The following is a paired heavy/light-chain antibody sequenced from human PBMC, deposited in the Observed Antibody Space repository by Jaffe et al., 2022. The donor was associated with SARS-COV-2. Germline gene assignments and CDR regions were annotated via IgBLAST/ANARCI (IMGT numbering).Light chain of an antibody. CDR2: RAS. CDR1: QSISSSY. Sequence: EVVLTQSPGTLSLSPGERATLSCRASQSISSSYLAWYQQRPGQPPRLLIYRASSRATGIPDRFSGSGSGTDFTLTISRLEPEDFAVYYCQQYGSSRTFGQGTKVEIK. V-gene: IGKV3-20*01. CDR3: QQYGSSRT. J-gene: IGKJ1*01.
Heavy chain of an antibody. CDR2: ISSSGATI. Sequence: EVQLVESGGGLVQPGGSLRLSCAASGFTFSNYEMNWVRQAPGKGLEWVSYISSSGATIYDADSVKGRFTISRDNPRNSLYLQMNSLRAEDTAVYYCARGERGYNYGPSDYWGQGTLVTVSS. V-gene: IGHV3-48*03. CDR1: GFTFSNYE. J-gene: IGHJ4*02. CDR3: ARGERGYNYGPSDY. D-gene: IGHD5-18*01.